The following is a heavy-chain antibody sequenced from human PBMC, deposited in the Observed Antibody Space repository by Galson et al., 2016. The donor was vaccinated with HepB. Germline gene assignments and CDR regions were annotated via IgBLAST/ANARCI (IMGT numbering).Heavy chain of an antibody. V-gene: IGHV3-30*03. CDR3: ARDGRVREWLKKFYYYGMDV. J-gene: IGHJ6*02. Sequence: SLRLSCAASGFTFSTYAMHWVRRAPGKGLEWVAFIYYDGSKKYYADSVKGRFTISRDNSKNTLYLQMNSLRAEDTAAYYCARDGRVREWLKKFYYYGMDVWGQGTTVTVSS. D-gene: IGHD3-3*01. CDR1: GFTFSTYA. CDR2: IYYDGSKK.